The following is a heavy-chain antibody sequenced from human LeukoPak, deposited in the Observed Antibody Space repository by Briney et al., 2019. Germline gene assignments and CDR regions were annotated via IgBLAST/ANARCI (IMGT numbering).Heavy chain of an antibody. CDR3: AREYYGGRDHDAFDI. V-gene: IGHV3-53*01. CDR1: GFIVSSNY. J-gene: IGHJ3*02. CDR2: IYSGGGT. Sequence: GRSLRLSCAASGFIVSSNYMSWVRQAPGKGLEWVSVIYSGGGTYYADSVKGRFTISRDNSKNTLYLQMNSLRAEDTAVYYCAREYYGGRDHDAFDIWGQGTMVTVSS. D-gene: IGHD2-21*01.